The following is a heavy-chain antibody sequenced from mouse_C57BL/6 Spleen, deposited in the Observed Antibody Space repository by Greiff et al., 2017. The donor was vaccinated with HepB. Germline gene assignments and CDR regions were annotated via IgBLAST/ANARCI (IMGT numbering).Heavy chain of an antibody. CDR3: ARGEDYESRYFDY. Sequence: VHVKQSGPELVKPGASVKMSCKASGYTFTDYNMHWVKQSHGKSLEWIGYINPNNGGTSYNQKFKGKATLTVNKSSSTAYMELRSLTSEDSAVYYCARGEDYESRYFDYWGQGTTLTVSS. D-gene: IGHD2-4*01. CDR2: INPNNGGT. J-gene: IGHJ2*01. CDR1: GYTFTDYN. V-gene: IGHV1-22*01.